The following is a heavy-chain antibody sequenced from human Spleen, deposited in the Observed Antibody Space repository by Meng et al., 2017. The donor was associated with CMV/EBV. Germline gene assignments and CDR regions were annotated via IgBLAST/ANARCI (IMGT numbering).Heavy chain of an antibody. J-gene: IGHJ4*02. CDR3: ARDNHGFGELREDV. D-gene: IGHD3-10*01. CDR2: IKQDGGET. Sequence: GESLKISCAASGFTFSGYWMSWVRQAPGQGLEWVAKIKQDGGETYYVDSVKGRFTISRDNAKNSLYLQMNSLRVEDTAVYYCARDNHGFGELREDVWGQGMMVTVSS. CDR1: GFTFSGYW. V-gene: IGHV3-7*01.